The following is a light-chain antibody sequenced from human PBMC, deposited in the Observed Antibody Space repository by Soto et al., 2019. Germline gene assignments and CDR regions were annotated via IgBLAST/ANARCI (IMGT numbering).Light chain of an antibody. V-gene: IGKV3D-15*01. J-gene: IGKJ4*01. CDR2: DAS. CDR1: QSVSSN. Sequence: EIVMTQSPATLSVSPGERDTLSCRASQSVSSNLAWYQQKPGQAPRLLIYDASNRATGIPARFSGSGSGTDFTLTTSSLEPEDFAVYYCQQRDSWPLTFGGGTKVDIK. CDR3: QQRDSWPLT.